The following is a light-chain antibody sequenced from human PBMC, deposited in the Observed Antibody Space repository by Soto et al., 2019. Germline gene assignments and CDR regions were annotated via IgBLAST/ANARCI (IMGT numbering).Light chain of an antibody. CDR3: QHYYTYPPT. V-gene: IGKV1-5*01. J-gene: IGKJ1*01. Sequence: DIQMTQSPSTLSPSVGDRLTITFRDSQSISSWLAWYQQKPGKAPKLLIYDASSLESGVPSRFSGSGSGTDFSLTIRSLQSDDFATYFCQHYYTYPPTFGQGTKVDI. CDR2: DAS. CDR1: QSISSW.